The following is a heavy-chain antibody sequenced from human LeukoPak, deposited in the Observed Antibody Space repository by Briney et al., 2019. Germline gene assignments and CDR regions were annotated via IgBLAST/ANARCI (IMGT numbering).Heavy chain of an antibody. Sequence: GGSLRLSCAASGFTFSSYWMHWVRQAPGKGLVWVSRINSDGSSTSYADSVKGRFTISRDNAKNTLYLQMNSLRAEDTAVYYCARAGYFDSLLDYWGQGTLVTVSS. CDR3: ARAGYFDSLLDY. D-gene: IGHD3-9*01. CDR1: GFTFSSYW. V-gene: IGHV3-74*01. CDR2: INSDGSST. J-gene: IGHJ4*02.